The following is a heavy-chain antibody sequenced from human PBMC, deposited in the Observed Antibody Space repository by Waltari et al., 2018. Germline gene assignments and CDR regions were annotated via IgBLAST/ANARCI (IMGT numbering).Heavy chain of an antibody. J-gene: IGHJ4*02. V-gene: IGHV3-66*03. CDR2: IYSGGST. CDR1: GFTVSSNY. CDR3: AKRGAVAGPLSGSFPYYFDY. Sequence: EVQLVESGGGLIQPGGSLRLSCAASGFTVSSNYMSWVRQAPGKGLEWVSVIYSGGSTYYADSVKGRFTISRDNSKNTLYLQMNSLRAEDTAVYYCAKRGAVAGPLSGSFPYYFDYWGQGTLVTVSS. D-gene: IGHD6-19*01.